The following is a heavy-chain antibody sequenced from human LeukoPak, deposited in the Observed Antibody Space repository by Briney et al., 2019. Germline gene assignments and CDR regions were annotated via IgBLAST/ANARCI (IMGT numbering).Heavy chain of an antibody. V-gene: IGHV3-30*18. Sequence: PGGSLRLSCAASGFTFSSYGMHWVRQAPGKGLEWVAVISYDGSNKYYADSVKGRFTIPRDNSKNTLYLQMNSLRAEDTAVYYCAKSADGSGSTKFDPWGQGTLVTVSS. D-gene: IGHD3-10*01. CDR2: ISYDGSNK. CDR3: AKSADGSGSTKFDP. J-gene: IGHJ5*02. CDR1: GFTFSSYG.